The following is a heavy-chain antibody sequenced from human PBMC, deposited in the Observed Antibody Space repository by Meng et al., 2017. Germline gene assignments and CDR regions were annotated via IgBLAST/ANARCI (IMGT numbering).Heavy chain of an antibody. D-gene: IGHD7-27*01. CDR2: IYDSGSP. J-gene: IGHJ4*02. CDR3: ARDGRSWD. Sequence: QVQSQEDGPGRVAPAGTGSIASVVSVGSISSNSVWSAAGQRPGKGRGWIAEIYDSGSPNYNPSLKSRVTISVDKSKNQFSLKLSSVTAADTAVYYCARDGRSWDWGQGTLVTVSS. V-gene: IGHV4-4*02. CDR1: VGSISSNSV.